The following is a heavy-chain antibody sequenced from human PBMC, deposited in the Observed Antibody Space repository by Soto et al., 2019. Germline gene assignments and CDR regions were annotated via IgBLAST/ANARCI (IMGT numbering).Heavy chain of an antibody. CDR2: IYYSGST. CDR3: ARGRSVPAAIRGCMDV. V-gene: IGHV4-31*03. J-gene: IGHJ6*02. CDR1: GGSISSGGYY. D-gene: IGHD2-2*02. Sequence: KPSETLSLTCTVSGGSISSGGYYWSWIRQHPGKGLEWIGYIYYSGSTYYNPSLKSRVTISVDTSKNQFSLKLSSVTAADTAVYYCARGRSVPAAIRGCMDVWGQGTTVTVSS.